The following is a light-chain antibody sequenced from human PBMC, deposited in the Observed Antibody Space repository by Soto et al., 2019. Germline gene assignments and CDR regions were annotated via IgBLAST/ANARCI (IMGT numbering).Light chain of an antibody. Sequence: ETVLTQSPATFSVSPGERATLSCRASQSIGSNLAWYQQRPGQPPRLLIYGASTRATGVPALFSGSGSGTEFTLPIISLQSEDFALYYCQQYNRWPLFTFGPGTKVDIK. CDR3: QQYNRWPLFT. CDR1: QSIGSN. V-gene: IGKV3-15*01. J-gene: IGKJ3*01. CDR2: GAS.